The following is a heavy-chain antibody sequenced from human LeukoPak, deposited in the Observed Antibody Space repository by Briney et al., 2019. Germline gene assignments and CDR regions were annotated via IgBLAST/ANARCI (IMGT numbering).Heavy chain of an antibody. J-gene: IGHJ4*02. CDR2: IRYDGRNK. D-gene: IGHD4-17*01. CDR3: AKEIWPTVTTPGHTHFDY. CDR1: GFTLSTYG. V-gene: IGHV3-30*02. Sequence: GGSLRLSCAASGFTLSTYGMHWVRQAPGKGLEWVAFIRYDGRNKYYADSVKGRFTISRDNSKNTLCLQMNSLRAEDTAVYYCAKEIWPTVTTPGHTHFDYWGQGTLVTVSS.